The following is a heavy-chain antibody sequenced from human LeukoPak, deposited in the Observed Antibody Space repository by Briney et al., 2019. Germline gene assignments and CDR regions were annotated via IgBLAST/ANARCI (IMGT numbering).Heavy chain of an antibody. V-gene: IGHV4-39*01. J-gene: IGHJ6*03. D-gene: IGHD2-15*01. CDR2: MYFSGST. CDR1: GGSVSSSFYY. CDR3: ARSLRGSASSEDYYYYYMDV. Sequence: SETLSLTCTVSGGSVSSSFYYWGWIRQPPGKGLEWIGSMYFSGSTHYNPSLKSRVTISVDTSKNQFSLKLTSVTAADTAVYYCARSLRGSASSEDYYYYYMDVWGKGTTVTVSS.